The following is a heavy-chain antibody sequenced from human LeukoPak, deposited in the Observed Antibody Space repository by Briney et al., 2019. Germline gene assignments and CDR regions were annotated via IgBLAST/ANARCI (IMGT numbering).Heavy chain of an antibody. D-gene: IGHD6-13*01. Sequence: GGSLRLSCAASGFTFSSFSMHWVRQAPGKGLEWISFIRYDGSNKYYTDSVKGRFTISRDNSQNTLYLQMNSLRTEDTALYFSAKDRTMAADGTYFDYWGQGTLVTVSS. CDR2: IRYDGSNK. V-gene: IGHV3-30*02. J-gene: IGHJ4*02. CDR3: AKDRTMAADGTYFDY. CDR1: GFTFSSFS.